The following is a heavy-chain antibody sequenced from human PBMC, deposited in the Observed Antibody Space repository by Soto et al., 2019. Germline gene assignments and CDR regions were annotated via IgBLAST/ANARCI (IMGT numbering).Heavy chain of an antibody. J-gene: IGHJ6*02. V-gene: IGHV3-15*07. Sequence: GGSLRLSCAASGFTFSNAWMNWVRQAPGKGLEWVGRIKSKTDGGTTDYAAPVKGRFTISRDDSKNTLYLQMNSLKTEDTAVYYCTTDCSSTSCRYYYYYYGMDVWGQGTTVTVSS. CDR3: TTDCSSTSCRYYYYYYGMDV. CDR2: IKSKTDGGTT. CDR1: GFTFSNAW. D-gene: IGHD2-2*01.